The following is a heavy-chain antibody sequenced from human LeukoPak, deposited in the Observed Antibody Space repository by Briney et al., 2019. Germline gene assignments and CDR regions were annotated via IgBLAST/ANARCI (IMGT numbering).Heavy chain of an antibody. V-gene: IGHV4-59*08. CDR3: ARAKPSGSYGGSDY. CDR2: IYYSGST. Sequence: PSETLSLTCTVSGGSISIYYWSWIREPPGRGREGSVYIYYSGSTNYNPSLKSRVTISVDTSKNQFSLKLSSVTAADTAVYYCARAKPSGSYGGSDYWGQGTLVTVSS. J-gene: IGHJ4*02. D-gene: IGHD1-26*01. CDR1: GGSISIYY.